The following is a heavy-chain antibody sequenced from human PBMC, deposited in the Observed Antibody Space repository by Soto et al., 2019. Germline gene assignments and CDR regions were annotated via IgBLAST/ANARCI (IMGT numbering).Heavy chain of an antibody. V-gene: IGHV4-59*01. CDR3: ARGGHYDGVSYHPVGFDY. Sequence: PSETLSLTCTVSGGSISSYYWSWIRQPPGKRLEWIGYIYYSGSTNYNPSLKSRVTISVDTSKNQFSLKLSSVTAADTAVYYCARGGHYDGVSYHPVGFDYWGQGTQVTVSS. D-gene: IGHD3-16*01. CDR1: GGSISSYY. J-gene: IGHJ4*02. CDR2: IYYSGST.